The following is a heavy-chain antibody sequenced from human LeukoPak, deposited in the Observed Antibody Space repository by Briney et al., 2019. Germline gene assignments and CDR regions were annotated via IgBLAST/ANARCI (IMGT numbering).Heavy chain of an antibody. CDR2: INHSGST. V-gene: IGHV4-34*01. CDR3: ARDLDHYYYYYMDV. Sequence: SETLSLTCAVYGGSFSGYYWSWIRQPPGKGLEWIGEINHSGSTNYNPSLKSRVTISVDTSKNQFSLQLNSVTPEDTAVYYCARDLDHYYYYYMDVWGKGTTVTISS. J-gene: IGHJ6*03. CDR1: GGSFSGYY. D-gene: IGHD3/OR15-3a*01.